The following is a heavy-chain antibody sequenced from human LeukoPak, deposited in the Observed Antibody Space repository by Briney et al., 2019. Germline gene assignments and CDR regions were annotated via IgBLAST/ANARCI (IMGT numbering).Heavy chain of an antibody. V-gene: IGHV4-39*01. Sequence: PSETLSLTCTVSGGSISSSTYYWGWIRQPPGRGLEWIGSIYYSGSIHNNPSLQSRVTISVDTSKNQFSLRLSSVTAADTAVYYCARLFDYWGQGTLVTVSS. CDR1: GGSISSSTYY. J-gene: IGHJ4*02. CDR2: IYYSGSI. CDR3: ARLFDY.